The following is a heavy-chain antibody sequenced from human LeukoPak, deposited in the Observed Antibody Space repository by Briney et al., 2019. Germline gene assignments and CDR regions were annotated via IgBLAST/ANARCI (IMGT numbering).Heavy chain of an antibody. CDR3: ARDRWYSGSYYFDY. Sequence: GGSLRLSCAASGFTFSDYYMSWIRQAPGKGLEWVSYISSSGSTIYYADSVKGRFTISRDNAKNSLYLQMSSLRAEDTAVYYCARDRWYSGSYYFDYWGQGTLVTVSS. D-gene: IGHD1-26*01. J-gene: IGHJ4*02. V-gene: IGHV3-11*01. CDR2: ISSSGSTI. CDR1: GFTFSDYY.